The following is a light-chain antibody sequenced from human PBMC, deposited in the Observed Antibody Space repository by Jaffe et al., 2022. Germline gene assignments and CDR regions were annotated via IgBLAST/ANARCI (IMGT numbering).Light chain of an antibody. CDR3: SSYTSNNTLVV. Sequence: QSALTQPASVTGSPGQAITISCTGTSSDVGRYNYVSWYQQHPGKAPKVMIYEVSDRPSGVSNRFSGSKSGNTASLTISGLQAEDEADYYCSSYTSNNTLVVFGGGTKLTVL. V-gene: IGLV2-14*03. CDR1: SSDVGRYNY. J-gene: IGLJ2*01. CDR2: EVS.